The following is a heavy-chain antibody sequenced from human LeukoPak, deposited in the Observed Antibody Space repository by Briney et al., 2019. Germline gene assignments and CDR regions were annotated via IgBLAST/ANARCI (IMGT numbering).Heavy chain of an antibody. CDR3: ARGLLHLWPFPLPYNLYAIDV. D-gene: IGHD5-18*01. J-gene: IGHJ6*02. CDR2: SNHFGST. V-gene: IGHV4-34*01. CDR1: GESFSGYV. Sequence: SETLSLTCAVSGESFSGYVCTWIRQPPGKGLEWIGESNHFGSTDYNPSLNSRVTISLNTSKKQFSLNVRSVTAADTAVYFRARGLLHLWPFPLPYNLYAIDVWGQGTTVTVSS.